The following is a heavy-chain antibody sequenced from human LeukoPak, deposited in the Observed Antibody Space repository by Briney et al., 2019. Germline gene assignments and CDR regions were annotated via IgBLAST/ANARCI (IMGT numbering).Heavy chain of an antibody. CDR2: INHSGSA. Sequence: SETLSLTCAVYGGSFSGYYWSWIRQPPGKGLEWIGEINHSGSANYNPSLKSRVTISVDTSKNQFSLKLSSETAADTAVYYCARRGTAMAKNFDYWGQGTLVTVSS. V-gene: IGHV4-34*01. CDR3: ARRGTAMAKNFDY. J-gene: IGHJ4*02. D-gene: IGHD5-18*01. CDR1: GGSFSGYY.